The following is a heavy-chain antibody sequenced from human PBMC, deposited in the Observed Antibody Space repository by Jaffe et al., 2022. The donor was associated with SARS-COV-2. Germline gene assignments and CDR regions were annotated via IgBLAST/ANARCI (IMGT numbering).Heavy chain of an antibody. CDR1: GGSISSGGYS. D-gene: IGHD4-17*01. Sequence: QLQLQESGSGLVKPSQTLSLTCAVSGGSISSGGYSWSWIRQPPGKGLEWIGYIYHSGSTYYNPSLKSRVTISVDRSKNQFSLKLSSVTAADTAVYYCARGFRPNYGDELNNWFDPWGQGTLVTVSS. V-gene: IGHV4-30-2*01. CDR3: ARGFRPNYGDELNNWFDP. J-gene: IGHJ5*02. CDR2: IYHSGST.